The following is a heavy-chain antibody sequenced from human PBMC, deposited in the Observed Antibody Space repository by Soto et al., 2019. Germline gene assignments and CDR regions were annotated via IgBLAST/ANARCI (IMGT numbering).Heavy chain of an antibody. Sequence: GGSLRLSCAASGFTFSSYSMNWVRQAPGKGLEWVSYISSSSSTIYYADSVKGRFTISRDNAKNSLYLQMNRLRAEDTAVYYCARNPRRLYYYYYMDAWAKGPRSPSP. V-gene: IGHV3-48*01. CDR3: ARNPRRLYYYYYMDA. J-gene: IGHJ6*03. CDR1: GFTFSSYS. CDR2: ISSSSSTI.